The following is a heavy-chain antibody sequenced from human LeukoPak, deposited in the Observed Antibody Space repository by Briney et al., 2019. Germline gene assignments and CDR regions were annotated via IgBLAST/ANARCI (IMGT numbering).Heavy chain of an antibody. D-gene: IGHD3-10*01. Sequence: PSETLSLTCTVSSGSISTSNYYWGWVRQPPGKALEWIGNIFYSGSTYYNPSLKSRVTMSVDTSKNQFSLKLSSVTAADTAVYYCARSVLLWFGELSWFDPWGQGTLVTVSS. CDR2: IFYSGST. CDR3: ARSVLLWFGELSWFDP. CDR1: SGSISTSNYY. V-gene: IGHV4-39*01. J-gene: IGHJ5*02.